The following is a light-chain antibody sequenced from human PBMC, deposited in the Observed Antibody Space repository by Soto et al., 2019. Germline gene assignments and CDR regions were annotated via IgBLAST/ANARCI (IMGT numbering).Light chain of an antibody. Sequence: QSALTQPASVSGSPGQSITISCTGTSSDVGGYNYVSWYQQHPGKAPKLMIYDVSNRPSGVSNRFSGSKSGNTASLTISGRQAEDEAEYYCSSYTSSSIPVFGGGTQLTVL. CDR3: SSYTSSSIPV. J-gene: IGLJ7*01. CDR1: SSDVGGYNY. V-gene: IGLV2-14*01. CDR2: DVS.